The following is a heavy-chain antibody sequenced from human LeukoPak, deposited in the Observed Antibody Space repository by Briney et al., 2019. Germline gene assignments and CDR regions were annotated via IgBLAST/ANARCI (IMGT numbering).Heavy chain of an antibody. CDR2: LSASGGST. CDR1: GFTFSSYA. J-gene: IGHJ4*02. V-gene: IGHV3-23*01. CDR3: AKDRSCTNDICHGDFDY. Sequence: GGSLRLSCAASGFTFSSYAISWVRQAPGKGLEWVSALSASGGSTYYADSVKGRFAISRDNSKNTLYLQMNSLRAEDTAVYYCAKDRSCTNDICHGDFDYWGQGTLVTVSS. D-gene: IGHD2-8*01.